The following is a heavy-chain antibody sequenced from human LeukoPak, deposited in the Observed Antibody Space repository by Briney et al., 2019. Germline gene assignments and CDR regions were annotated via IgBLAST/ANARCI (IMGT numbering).Heavy chain of an antibody. J-gene: IGHJ4*02. D-gene: IGHD5-18*01. CDR3: AKDTAMARTALDY. V-gene: IGHV3-23*01. CDR2: ISGSGGST. CDR1: GFTFSSYA. Sequence: GGSLRLSCAASGFTFSSYAMSWVRQAPGKGLEWVSAISGSGGSTYYADSVKGRFTISRDNAKNSLYLQMNSLRAEDTALYYCAKDTAMARTALDYWGQGTLVTVSS.